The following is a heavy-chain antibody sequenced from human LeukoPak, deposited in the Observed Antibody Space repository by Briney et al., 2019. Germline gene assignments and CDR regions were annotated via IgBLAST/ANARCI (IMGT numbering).Heavy chain of an antibody. CDR3: ARGVEPLAANTLAY. CDR2: LYSDGNT. CDR1: GFTVITNV. J-gene: IGHJ4*02. Sequence: GGSLRLSCAASGFTVITNVMTWVRQAPGKGLEWVSVLYSDGNTKYADSVQGRFTISRDNSKNTLYPEMNSLSPDDTAVYYCARGVEPLAANTLAYWGQGTLVTVSS. V-gene: IGHV3-53*01. D-gene: IGHD1-14*01.